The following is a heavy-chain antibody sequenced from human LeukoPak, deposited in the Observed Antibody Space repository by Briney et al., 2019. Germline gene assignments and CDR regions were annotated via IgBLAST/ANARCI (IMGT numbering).Heavy chain of an antibody. CDR3: ARYTYCSSTSCPRNDAFDI. Sequence: PSETLSLTCAVYGGSFSGYYWSWIRQPPGKGLEWIGEINHSGSTNYNPSLKSRATISVDTSKNQFSLKLSSVTAADTAVYYCARYTYCSSTSCPRNDAFDIWGQGTMVTVSS. J-gene: IGHJ3*02. D-gene: IGHD2-2*01. V-gene: IGHV4-34*01. CDR2: INHSGST. CDR1: GGSFSGYY.